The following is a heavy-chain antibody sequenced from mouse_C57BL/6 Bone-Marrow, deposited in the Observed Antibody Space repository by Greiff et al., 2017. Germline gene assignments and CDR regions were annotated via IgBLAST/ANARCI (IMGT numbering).Heavy chain of an antibody. D-gene: IGHD2-3*01. CDR3: TGLLLFAY. J-gene: IGHJ3*01. CDR2: IDPDNGDT. V-gene: IGHV14-4*01. CDR1: GFNIKDDY. Sequence: EVQLQQSGAELVRPGASVKLSCTASGFNIKDDYMHWVKQRPEQGLEWIGWIDPDNGDTEYASKFQGKATITADTSSNTAYLQLSSLTSEDTAIYYCTGLLLFAYWGQGTLVTVSA.